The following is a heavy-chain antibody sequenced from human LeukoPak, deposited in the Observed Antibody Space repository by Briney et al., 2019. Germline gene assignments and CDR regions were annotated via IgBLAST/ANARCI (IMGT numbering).Heavy chain of an antibody. CDR3: ARGRYYYDSSGPHPHFDY. CDR2: INHSGST. J-gene: IGHJ4*02. D-gene: IGHD3-22*01. CDR1: GYSISSGYY. V-gene: IGHV4-38-2*02. Sequence: SETLSLTCTVSGYSISSGYYWSWIRQPPGKGLEWIGEINHSGSTNYNPSLKSRVTISVDTSKNQFSLKLSSVTAADTAVYYCARGRYYYDSSGPHPHFDYWGQGTLVTVSS.